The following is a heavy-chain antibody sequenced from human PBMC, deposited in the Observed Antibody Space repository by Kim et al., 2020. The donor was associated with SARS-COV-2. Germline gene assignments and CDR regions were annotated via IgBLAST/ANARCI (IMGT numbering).Heavy chain of an antibody. J-gene: IGHJ2*01. V-gene: IGHV4-4*07. CDR3: AREGTPFLGFLNWYFDL. CDR1: GGSISSYY. D-gene: IGHD7-27*01. CDR2: IYTSGST. Sequence: SETLSLTCTVSGGSISSYYWSWIRQPAGKGLEWIGRIYTSGSTNYNPSLKSRVTMSVDTSKNQFSLKLSSVTAADTAVYYCAREGTPFLGFLNWYFDLWGRGTLVTVSS.